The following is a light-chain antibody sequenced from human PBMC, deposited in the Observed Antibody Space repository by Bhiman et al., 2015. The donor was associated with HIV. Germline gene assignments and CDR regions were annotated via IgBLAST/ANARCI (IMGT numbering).Light chain of an antibody. J-gene: IGLJ1*01. CDR3: VLYVGSAYV. CDR1: SGSVSTNYY. CDR2: STN. V-gene: IGLV8-61*01. Sequence: QTVVTQEPSFSVSPGGTVTLTCGLSSGSVSTNYYPSWYQQTPGQAPRTLIYSTNTRSSGVPDRFSGSILGNKAALTITGAQADDESDYYCVLYVGSAYVFGTGTKVTVL.